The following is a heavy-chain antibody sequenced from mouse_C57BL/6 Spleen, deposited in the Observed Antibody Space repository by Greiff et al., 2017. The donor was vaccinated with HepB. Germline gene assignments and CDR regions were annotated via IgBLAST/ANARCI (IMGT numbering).Heavy chain of an antibody. Sequence: QVQLKESGPELVKPGASVKISCKASGYAFSSSWMNWVKQRPGKGLEWIGRIYPGDGDTNYNGKFKGKATLTADKSSSTAYMQLSSLTSEDSAVYFCARLTWYFDVWGTGTTVTVSS. CDR1: GYAFSSSW. V-gene: IGHV1-82*01. CDR3: ARLTWYFDV. CDR2: IYPGDGDT. J-gene: IGHJ1*03. D-gene: IGHD1-3*01.